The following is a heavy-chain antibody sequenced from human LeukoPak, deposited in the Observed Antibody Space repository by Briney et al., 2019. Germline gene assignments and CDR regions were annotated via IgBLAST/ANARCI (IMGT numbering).Heavy chain of an antibody. CDR2: IKQDGSEK. CDR1: GFTFSSYW. J-gene: IGHJ4*02. CDR3: ARGKDLLLWFGESDY. D-gene: IGHD3-10*01. Sequence: PGGSLRHSCAASGFTFSSYWMSWVRQAPGKGLEWVANIKQDGSEKYYVDSVKGRFTISRDNAKNSLYLQMNSLRAEDTAVYYCARGKDLLLWFGESDYWGQGTLVTVSS. V-gene: IGHV3-7*01.